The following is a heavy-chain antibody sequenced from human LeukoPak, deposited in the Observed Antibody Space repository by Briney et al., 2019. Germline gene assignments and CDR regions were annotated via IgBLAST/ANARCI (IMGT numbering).Heavy chain of an antibody. CDR3: ARGDTHN. CDR1: GFPFSDYW. CDR2: IKLDGSEK. V-gene: IGHV3-7*01. J-gene: IGHJ4*02. Sequence: PGGSLRLSCTPSGFPFSDYWMAWVRRAPGKGLEWVDNIKLDGSEKYYVDSVKGRFTISRDNADNSLYLQMNSLRPEDAALYYCARGDTHNWGQGTLVTVSS. D-gene: IGHD5-18*01.